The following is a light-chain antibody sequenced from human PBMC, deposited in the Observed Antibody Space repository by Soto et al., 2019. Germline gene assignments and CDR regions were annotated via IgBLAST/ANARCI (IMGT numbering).Light chain of an antibody. Sequence: DIQMTQSPSSLSASVGDRVTITCQASQDISNYLNWYQQKPGKAPKLLIYDASNLETGVPSRFSGSGSGTDFTFTISSLQPEDIATYYCQQYDNLPPGFCPGTKVDIK. V-gene: IGKV1-33*01. J-gene: IGKJ3*01. CDR2: DAS. CDR3: QQYDNLPPG. CDR1: QDISNY.